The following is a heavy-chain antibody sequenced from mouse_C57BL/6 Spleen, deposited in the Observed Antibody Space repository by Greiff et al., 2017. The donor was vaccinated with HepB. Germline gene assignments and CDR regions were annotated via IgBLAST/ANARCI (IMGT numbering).Heavy chain of an antibody. V-gene: IGHV1-80*01. CDR2: IYPGDGDT. CDR1: GYAFSSYW. J-gene: IGHJ2*01. CDR3: ARSNWDGPYYFDY. Sequence: VQLQQSGAELVKPGASVKISCKASGYAFSSYWMNWVKQRPGKGLEWIGQIYPGDGDTNYNGKFKGKATLTADKSSSTAYMQLSSLTSEDSAVYFCARSNWDGPYYFDYWGQGTTLTVSS. D-gene: IGHD4-1*01.